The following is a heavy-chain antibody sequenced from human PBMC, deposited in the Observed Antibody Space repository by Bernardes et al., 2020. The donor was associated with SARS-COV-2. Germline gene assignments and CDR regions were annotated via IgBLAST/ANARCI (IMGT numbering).Heavy chain of an antibody. V-gene: IGHV3-48*03. CDR1: GFTFSIYE. CDR3: ARMGPNPTKAY. CDR2: ITRSGSTT. Sequence: GVSLRLFCAASGFTFSIYEMNWVRRAPGKGLEWVSYITRSGSTTYYADSVKGRFSIARDNAKNSLYLLMNGLRAEDTAVYYCARMGPNPTKAYGGQGTLVTVSS. D-gene: IGHD2-8*01. J-gene: IGHJ4*02.